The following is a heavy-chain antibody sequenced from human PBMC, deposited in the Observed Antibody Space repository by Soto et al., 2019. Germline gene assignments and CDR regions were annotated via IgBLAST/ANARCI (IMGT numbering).Heavy chain of an antibody. CDR2: ISSSSSKI. J-gene: IGHJ6*02. V-gene: IGHV3-21*01. D-gene: IGHD2-8*01. CDR3: ARWSGHCSNGVCVGLYFYYNGMDV. CDR1: GFTFISHS. Sequence: EMQLVESGGGLVKSGGSLRLSCAASGFTFISHSMNWVRQAPGKGLEWVASISSSSSKIYYAYSVKGRFTISRDNAENSLYLEMNSLRADDTAVYYCARWSGHCSNGVCVGLYFYYNGMDVWGQGTTVIVSS.